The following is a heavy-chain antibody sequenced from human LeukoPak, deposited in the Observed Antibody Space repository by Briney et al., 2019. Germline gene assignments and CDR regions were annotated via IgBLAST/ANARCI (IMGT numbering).Heavy chain of an antibody. CDR2: MYTSGST. Sequence: PSETLSLTCTVSGGSISSGSYYWSWIRQPAGQGLEYIGRMYTSGSTNYNPSLKSRVTISVDTSKNQFSLKLSSVTAADTAVYYCARRGRGYSGYANNWFDPWGQGTLVTVSS. V-gene: IGHV4-61*02. J-gene: IGHJ5*02. D-gene: IGHD5-12*01. CDR3: ARRGRGYSGYANNWFDP. CDR1: GGSISSGSYY.